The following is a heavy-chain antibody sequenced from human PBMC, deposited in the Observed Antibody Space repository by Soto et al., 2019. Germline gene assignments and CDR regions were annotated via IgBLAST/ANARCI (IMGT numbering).Heavy chain of an antibody. CDR3: ARPEDCSSTSCYGSCFDY. CDR1: GFTFSSYW. Sequence: EVQLVESGGGLVQPGGSLRLSCAASGFTFSSYWMSWVRQAPGKGLEWVANIKQDGSEKYYMDSVKGRFTISRDNAKNSLYLQMNSLRAEDTAVYYCARPEDCSSTSCYGSCFDYWGQGTLVTVSS. D-gene: IGHD2-2*01. CDR2: IKQDGSEK. J-gene: IGHJ4*02. V-gene: IGHV3-7*01.